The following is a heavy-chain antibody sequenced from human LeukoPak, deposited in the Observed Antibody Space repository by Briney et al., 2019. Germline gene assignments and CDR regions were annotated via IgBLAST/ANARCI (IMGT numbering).Heavy chain of an antibody. CDR3: ARVFMYSSGQHPEED. V-gene: IGHV1-18*01. Sequence: GASVKVSYKASGYTVTSYGISLVRQAPGQALEWMGWISAYNGNTNYAQKLQGRVTMTTDTSTSTAYMELRSLRSDDTAVYYCARVFMYSSGQHPEEDWGQGTLVTVSS. J-gene: IGHJ4*02. D-gene: IGHD6-19*01. CDR1: GYTVTSYG. CDR2: ISAYNGNT.